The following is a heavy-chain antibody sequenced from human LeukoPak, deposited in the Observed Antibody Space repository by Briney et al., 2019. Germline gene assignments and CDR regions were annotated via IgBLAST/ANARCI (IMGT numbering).Heavy chain of an antibody. D-gene: IGHD3-9*01. V-gene: IGHV4-4*02. CDR3: ARARYDILTGYSPSYYFDY. Sequence: PSGTLSLTCAVSGGSISSSNWWSWVRQPPGKGLEWIGEIYHSGSTNYNPSLKSRVTISVDKSKNQFSLKLSSVTAADTAVYYCARARYDILTGYSPSYYFDYWGQGTLVTVSS. CDR2: IYHSGST. CDR1: GGSISSSNW. J-gene: IGHJ4*02.